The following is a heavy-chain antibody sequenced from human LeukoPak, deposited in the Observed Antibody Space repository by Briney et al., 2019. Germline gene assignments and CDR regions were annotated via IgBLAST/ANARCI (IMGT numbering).Heavy chain of an antibody. D-gene: IGHD3-10*01. CDR3: AEDLSGKYGCLPEY. V-gene: IGHV3-30*18. Sequence: PGRSLRLSCAASGFTFSSYGMHWVRQAPGKGLEWVAVVSYDGSNKYYADSVKGRFTISRDNSKNTLYLQMNSLRAEDTAVYYCAEDLSGKYGCLPEYWGQGTLVTVSS. CDR1: GFTFSSYG. CDR2: VSYDGSNK. J-gene: IGHJ4*02.